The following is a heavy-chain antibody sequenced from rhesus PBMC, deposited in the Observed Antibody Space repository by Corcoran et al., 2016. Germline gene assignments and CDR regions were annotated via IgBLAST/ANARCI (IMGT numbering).Heavy chain of an antibody. CDR1: GGSIRSRSYF. CDR3: AGQPSGLLMGCYLYFEF. J-gene: IGHJ2*01. V-gene: IGHV4-122*02. Sequence: QEQLHESCPGLLTPSETLSFTCALPGGSIRSRSYFWSCIRRAPWTGLLGIGFISLRGSTPYNPALTSRVTISRDTSKSQFSLKRSSCTAAGTAVYSCAGQPSGLLMGCYLYFEFWGPGTPITVSS. D-gene: IGHD2-15*01. CDR2: ISLRGST.